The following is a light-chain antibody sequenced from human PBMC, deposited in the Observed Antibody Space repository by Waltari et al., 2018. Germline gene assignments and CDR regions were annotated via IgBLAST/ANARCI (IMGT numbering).Light chain of an antibody. Sequence: QFVLTQPPSVSAAPGPKVTISCSGSTTNTGNNYISRYQQLPGPAPKLLIYDNDNRPSGIPDPFSGPKSGTSAPLGITGLQTGDEADYYCAAWDTSLDGYVFGTGTKVTVL. V-gene: IGLV1-51*01. CDR1: TTNTGNNY. CDR3: AAWDTSLDGYV. J-gene: IGLJ1*01. CDR2: DND.